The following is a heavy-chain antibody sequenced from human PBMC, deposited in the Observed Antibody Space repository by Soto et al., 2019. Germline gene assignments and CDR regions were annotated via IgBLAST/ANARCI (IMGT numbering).Heavy chain of an antibody. V-gene: IGHV1-58*01. CDR3: AQDNISPSDSSGYYPFDL. J-gene: IGHJ5*02. D-gene: IGHD3-22*01. CDR1: GFTFTSSA. CDR2: IVVGSGNT. Sequence: SVKVSCKASGFTFTSSAVQWVRQARGQRLEWIGWIVVGSGNTNYAQRFQERVTITRDMSTSTAYMELSSLRSEDTAVYYCAQDNISPSDSSGYYPFDLWCQGKLVTV.